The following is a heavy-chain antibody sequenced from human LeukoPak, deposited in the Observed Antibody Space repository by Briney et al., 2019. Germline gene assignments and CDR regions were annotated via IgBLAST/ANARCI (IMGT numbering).Heavy chain of an antibody. V-gene: IGHV1-8*03. J-gene: IGHJ5*02. CDR3: ARVREHGNNWFDP. CDR1: GYTFTSYD. Sequence: ASVKVSCKASGYTFTSYDINWLRQATGQGLEWMGWMNPNSGNTGYAQKFQGRVTITRNTSISTAYMELSSLRSEDTAVYYCARVREHGNNWFDPWGQGTLVTVSS. CDR2: MNPNSGNT. D-gene: IGHD1-26*01.